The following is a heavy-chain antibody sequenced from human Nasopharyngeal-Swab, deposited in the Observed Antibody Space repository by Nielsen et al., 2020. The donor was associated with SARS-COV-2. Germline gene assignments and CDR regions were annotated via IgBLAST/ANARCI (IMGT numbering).Heavy chain of an antibody. D-gene: IGHD3-10*01. CDR3: ARGQAYYYGSGSRYYYYYYMDV. Sequence: WIRQPPGKGPEWIGEINHSGSTNYNPSLKSRVTISVDTSKNQFSLKLSSVTAADTAVYYCARGQAYYYGSGSRYYYYYYMDVWGKGTTVTVSS. CDR2: INHSGST. J-gene: IGHJ6*03. V-gene: IGHV4-34*01.